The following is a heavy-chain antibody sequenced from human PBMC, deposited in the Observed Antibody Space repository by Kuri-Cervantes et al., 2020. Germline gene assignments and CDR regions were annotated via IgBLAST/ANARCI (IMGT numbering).Heavy chain of an antibody. D-gene: IGHD5-18*01. CDR2: IYHSGGS. CDR1: GYSISSGYY. J-gene: IGHJ4*02. Sequence: SETLSLTCTVSGYSISSGYYWGWIRQPPGKGLVGIGSIYHSGGSYYNPSLMSRVNISVDTSKNQFSLKLSSATAADTAVYYCASDGRLHRYGLGYFDYWGQGTLVTVSS. V-gene: IGHV4-38-2*02. CDR3: ASDGRLHRYGLGYFDY.